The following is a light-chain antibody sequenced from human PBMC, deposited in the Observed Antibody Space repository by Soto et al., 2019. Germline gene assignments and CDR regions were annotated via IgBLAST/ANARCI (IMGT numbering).Light chain of an antibody. CDR1: SSDVGGYNY. CDR2: EVS. CDR3: SSYEGSNNFYV. Sequence: QSALTQPPSASGSPGQSVTISCTGTSSDVGGYNYVSWYQQHPGKAPKLMIYEVSKRPPGVPDRFSGSKSGNTAALTVSGLQAEVKADYNCSSYEGSNNFYVFGTGTK. J-gene: IGLJ1*01. V-gene: IGLV2-8*01.